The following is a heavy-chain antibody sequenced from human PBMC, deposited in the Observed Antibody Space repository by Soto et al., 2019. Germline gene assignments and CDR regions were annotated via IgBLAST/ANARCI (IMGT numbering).Heavy chain of an antibody. D-gene: IGHD5-12*01. V-gene: IGHV4-4*07. J-gene: IGHJ4*02. CDR3: AREGSYSAYNFAHGIQLWSFDF. Sequence: LSLTYTLSCGSINTFYWSWVRQPAGKGLEWIGRIFSSGSTSFNPSLESRVAMSVDTSKNHFSLNLSSVTAADMAVYYCAREGSYSAYNFAHGIQLWSFDFWGQGALVTVSS. CDR2: IFSSGST. CDR1: CGSINTFY.